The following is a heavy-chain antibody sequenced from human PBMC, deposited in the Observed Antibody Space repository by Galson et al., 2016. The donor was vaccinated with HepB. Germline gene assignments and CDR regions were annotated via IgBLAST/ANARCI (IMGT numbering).Heavy chain of an antibody. D-gene: IGHD3-22*01. V-gene: IGHV5-51*01. J-gene: IGHJ6*02. CDR1: GYVFSSYW. Sequence: QSGAEVKKPGESLKISCKGEGYVFSSYWIAWVRQTPDKGLEWMGLFYPGDSEIRYSPSFQGQVTFSADKSINTAYMQWSSLKASDTAIYYCARLVSSRSPYDSWGQGTTVTVSS. CDR2: FYPGDSEI. CDR3: ARLVSSRSPYDS.